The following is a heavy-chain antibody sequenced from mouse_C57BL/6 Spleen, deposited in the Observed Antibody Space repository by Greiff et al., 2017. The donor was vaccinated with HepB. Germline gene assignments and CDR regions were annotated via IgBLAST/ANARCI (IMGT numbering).Heavy chain of an antibody. D-gene: IGHD1-1*01. CDR1: GYSFTDYN. V-gene: IGHV1-39*01. CDR2: INPNYGTT. J-gene: IGHJ1*03. Sequence: EVQLQQSGPELVKPGASVKISCKASGYSFTDYNMNWVKQSNGKCLEWIGVINPNYGTTSYNQKFKGKATLTVDQSSSTAYMQLNSLTSEDSAVYYCARRDYGSSYGYFDVWGTGTTVTVSS. CDR3: ARRDYGSSYGYFDV.